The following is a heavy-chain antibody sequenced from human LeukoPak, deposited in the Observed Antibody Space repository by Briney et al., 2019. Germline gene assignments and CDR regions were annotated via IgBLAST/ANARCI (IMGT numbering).Heavy chain of an antibody. V-gene: IGHV3-74*01. D-gene: IGHD6-19*01. Sequence: PGGSLRLSCAASGFTFSSYWMHWVRHAAGKGLVWVSRINTAASSTSYADAVKGRFTISRDNAKNSLYLQMNSLRVEDTAVYYCARDRAVAGLCDYWGQGTLVTVSS. CDR2: INTAASST. J-gene: IGHJ4*02. CDR3: ARDRAVAGLCDY. CDR1: GFTFSSYW.